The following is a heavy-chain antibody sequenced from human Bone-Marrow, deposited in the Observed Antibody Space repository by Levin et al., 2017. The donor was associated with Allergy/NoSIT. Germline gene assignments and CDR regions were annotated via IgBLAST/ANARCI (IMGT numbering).Heavy chain of an antibody. Sequence: GGSLRLSCTASGFTMSTNYMSWVRQAPGKGLEWVSLIYTGGTTYYADSVRGRFTISRDNSKNTLFLQMNNLSAEDTAVYYCARDWPFGSGPYDAFDIWGAGTMVTVSS. J-gene: IGHJ3*02. D-gene: IGHD3-10*01. CDR2: IYTGGTT. CDR3: ARDWPFGSGPYDAFDI. CDR1: GFTMSTNY. V-gene: IGHV3-53*01.